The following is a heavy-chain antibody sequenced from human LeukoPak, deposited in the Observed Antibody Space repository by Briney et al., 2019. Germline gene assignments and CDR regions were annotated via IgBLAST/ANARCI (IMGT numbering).Heavy chain of an antibody. CDR3: ARGIRFLEWLSGFDY. Sequence: GGSLRLSCAASGFTFDDYGMSWDRQVPGKGLEWVSGINWNGGSTGYADSVKGRFTISRDNAKNSLYLQMDSLRVEDTALYYCARGIRFLEWLSGFDYWGQGTLVTVSS. J-gene: IGHJ4*02. V-gene: IGHV3-20*04. CDR1: GFTFDDYG. CDR2: INWNGGST. D-gene: IGHD3-3*01.